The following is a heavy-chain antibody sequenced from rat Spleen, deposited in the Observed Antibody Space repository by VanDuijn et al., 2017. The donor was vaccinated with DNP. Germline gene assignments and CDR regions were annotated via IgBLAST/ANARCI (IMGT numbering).Heavy chain of an antibody. D-gene: IGHD1-2*01. Sequence: EVQLVESGGGLVQPGRSLKLSCAASGFTFSDYYMAWVRQAPKKGLEWVASINYDSSSTYHRGSVKGRFTISRDNAENTLYLQMNSLRSEETATYDCARHSIFRDWFAYWGQGTLVTVSS. CDR1: GFTFSDYY. J-gene: IGHJ3*01. CDR3: ARHSIFRDWFAY. V-gene: IGHV5-22*01. CDR2: INYDSSST.